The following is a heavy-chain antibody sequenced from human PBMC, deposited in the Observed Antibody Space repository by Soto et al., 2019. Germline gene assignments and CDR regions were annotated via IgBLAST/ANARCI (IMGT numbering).Heavy chain of an antibody. Sequence: TLETLPLTCTVSGGSSISYYWSWIRQPTGKGLEWIGYIYYSGSTNYNPSLKSRVTISVDTSKNQFSLKLSSVTAADTAVYYCARQGGELRFLEWLFSDYMDVWGKGTTVTV. CDR1: GGSSISYY. CDR2: IYYSGST. CDR3: ARQGGELRFLEWLFSDYMDV. D-gene: IGHD3-3*01. V-gene: IGHV4-59*08. J-gene: IGHJ6*03.